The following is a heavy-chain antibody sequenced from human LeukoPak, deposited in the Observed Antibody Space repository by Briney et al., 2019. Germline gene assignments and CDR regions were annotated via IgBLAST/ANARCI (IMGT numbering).Heavy chain of an antibody. Sequence: PSETLSLTCTVSGGSISSYYWSWIRQPPGKGLEWIGYIYYSGSTNYNPSLKSRVTISVDTSKNQFSLKLSSVTAADTAVYYCARHSSSWYAYYYYYYMDVWGKGTTVTVSS. J-gene: IGHJ6*03. CDR2: IYYSGST. CDR1: GGSISSYY. CDR3: ARHSSSWYAYYYYYYMDV. D-gene: IGHD6-13*01. V-gene: IGHV4-59*01.